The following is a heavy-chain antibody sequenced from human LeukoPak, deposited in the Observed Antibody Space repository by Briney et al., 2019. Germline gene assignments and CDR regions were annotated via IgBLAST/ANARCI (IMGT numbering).Heavy chain of an antibody. Sequence: ASVKVSCKASGYTFTSYDINWVRQATGQGLEWMGWMNPNSGNTGYAQKFQGRVTMTRNTSISTAYMELSSLRSEDTAVYYCARFLRGRFLGGSPPGYWGQGTLVTVSS. CDR1: GYTFTSYD. D-gene: IGHD3-3*01. J-gene: IGHJ4*02. V-gene: IGHV1-8*01. CDR3: ARFLRGRFLGGSPPGY. CDR2: MNPNSGNT.